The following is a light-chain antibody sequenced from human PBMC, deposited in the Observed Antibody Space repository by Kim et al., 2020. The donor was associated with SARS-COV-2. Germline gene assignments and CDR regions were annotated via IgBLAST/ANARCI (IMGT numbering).Light chain of an antibody. CDR3: CSFANSSPYV. CDR2: EVS. J-gene: IGLJ1*01. CDR1: SSDVGNYDL. V-gene: IGLV2-23*02. Sequence: GQSITISCSGTSSDVGNYDLVSCYQQHRAKAPKLMIDEVSKRPSVVAHRFSGNKSGKAASLTSSGLQDDDEAEYYGCSFANSSPYVFGTGTKVTVL.